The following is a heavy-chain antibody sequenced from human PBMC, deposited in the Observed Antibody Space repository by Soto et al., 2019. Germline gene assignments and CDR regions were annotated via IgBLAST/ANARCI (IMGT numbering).Heavy chain of an antibody. D-gene: IGHD3-9*01. CDR3: ARGLSHDIVTSYVFDY. CDR1: GASFSAYY. Sequence: SETLSLTCAVYGASFSAYYWNWIRQPPGKGLEWIGEINHSGSTHYNPSLEGRVTISLDTSKKQFSLSLRSVTAADTAVYFCARGLSHDIVTSYVFDYWGQGTPVTVSS. CDR2: INHSGST. V-gene: IGHV4-34*01. J-gene: IGHJ4*02.